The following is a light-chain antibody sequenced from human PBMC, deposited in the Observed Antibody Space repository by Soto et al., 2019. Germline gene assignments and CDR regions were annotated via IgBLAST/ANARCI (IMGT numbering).Light chain of an antibody. J-gene: IGLJ1*01. CDR1: SSDVGGYNY. V-gene: IGLV2-14*01. Sequence: QSALTQPASVSGSPGQSITISCTGTSSDVGGYNYVSWYEQHTGKAPKLMIYEVSNRPSGFSNRFSGSKSGNTASLTISGLQAEDEADYYCISYTSSSTLVVFGTGTKVTVL. CDR3: ISYTSSSTLVV. CDR2: EVS.